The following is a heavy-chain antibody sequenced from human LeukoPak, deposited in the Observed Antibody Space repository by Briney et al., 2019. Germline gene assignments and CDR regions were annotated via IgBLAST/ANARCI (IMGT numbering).Heavy chain of an antibody. CDR3: ANRVLTLPDIVVVPAAIVGRYFDY. CDR2: INHSGST. Sequence: SETLSLTCAVYGGSFSGYYWSWIRQPPGKGLEWIGEINHSGSTNYNPSLKSRATISVDTSKNQFSLKLSSVTAADTAVYYCANRVLTLPDIVVVPAAIVGRYFDYWGQGTLVTVSS. J-gene: IGHJ4*02. D-gene: IGHD2-2*01. CDR1: GGSFSGYY. V-gene: IGHV4-34*01.